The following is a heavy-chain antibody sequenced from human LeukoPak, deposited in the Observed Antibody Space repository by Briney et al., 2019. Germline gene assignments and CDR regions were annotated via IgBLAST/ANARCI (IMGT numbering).Heavy chain of an antibody. Sequence: ASVKVSCKASGYTFTSYATHWVRQAPGQRLEWMGWVNAGNGNTKYSQKFQGRVTITRDTSASTAYMELSSLRSEDTAVYYCARAYRTGIDYWGQGTLSPSPQ. D-gene: IGHD3/OR15-3a*01. V-gene: IGHV1-3*01. CDR2: VNAGNGNT. CDR3: ARAYRTGIDY. CDR1: GYTFTSYA. J-gene: IGHJ4*02.